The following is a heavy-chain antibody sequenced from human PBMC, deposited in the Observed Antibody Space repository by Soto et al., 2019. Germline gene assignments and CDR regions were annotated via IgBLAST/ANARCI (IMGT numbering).Heavy chain of an antibody. CDR3: ARGGVSTRTFDY. Sequence: PRESLKNSCKGSGYNFAGYWIAWVRQMPGKGLELMGIIYPSDSDTRYRPSFQGQVTISADKSISSAYLQWSSLRASDTAMYYCARGGVSTRTFDYWGQGTPVTVSS. CDR1: GYNFAGYW. J-gene: IGHJ4*02. V-gene: IGHV5-51*01. D-gene: IGHD3-3*01. CDR2: IYPSDSDT.